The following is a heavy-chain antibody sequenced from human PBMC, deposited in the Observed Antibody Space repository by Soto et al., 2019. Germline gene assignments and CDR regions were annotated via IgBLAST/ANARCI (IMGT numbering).Heavy chain of an antibody. Sequence: PSETLSLTCTVSGGSISSYYWSWIRQPPGKGLEWIGYIYYSGSTNYNPSLKSRVTISVDTSKNQFSLKLSSVTAADTAVYYCARVGGYYYDSSGYTAFDIWGQGSMVTVSS. J-gene: IGHJ3*02. CDR1: GGSISSYY. CDR3: ARVGGYYYDSSGYTAFDI. D-gene: IGHD3-22*01. V-gene: IGHV4-59*01. CDR2: IYYSGST.